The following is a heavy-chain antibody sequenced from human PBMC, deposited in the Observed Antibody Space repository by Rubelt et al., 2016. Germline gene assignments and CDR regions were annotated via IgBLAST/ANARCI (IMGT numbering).Heavy chain of an antibody. CDR2: MYYSETT. D-gene: IGHD6-13*01. Sequence: QLQLQESGPGLVKPSETLSLTCTVSGGSISSSNYFWGWIRQPPGKGLEWIGSMYYSETTYYNPSLRSRVTISVDTAKNHFSLKLSSVTAADTAVYYCARSESGIAAAPDWFDPWGQGALVTVSS. CDR3: ARSESGIAAAPDWFDP. J-gene: IGHJ5*02. CDR1: GGSISSSNYF. V-gene: IGHV4-39*01.